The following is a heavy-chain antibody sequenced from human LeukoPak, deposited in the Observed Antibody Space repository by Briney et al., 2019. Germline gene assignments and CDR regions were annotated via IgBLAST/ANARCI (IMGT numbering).Heavy chain of an antibody. CDR2: ISWNSGSI. CDR1: GFTFSTYA. D-gene: IGHD3-10*01. CDR3: AKGWFGELSPFDY. Sequence: GGSLRLSCADSGFTFSTYAMHWVRQAPGKGLEWVSGISWNSGSIGYADSVKGRFTISRDNAKNSLYLQMNSLRAEDTALYYCAKGWFGELSPFDYWGQGTLVTVSS. V-gene: IGHV3-9*01. J-gene: IGHJ4*02.